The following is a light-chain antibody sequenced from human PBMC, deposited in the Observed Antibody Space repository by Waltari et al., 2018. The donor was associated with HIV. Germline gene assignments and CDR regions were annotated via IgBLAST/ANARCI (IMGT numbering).Light chain of an antibody. J-gene: IGLJ3*02. CDR2: DVI. V-gene: IGLV2-11*01. Sequence: QSALTQPRSVSGSPGQSVTIPCTGPRNDVGSSCFVSWYQQHPGKAPRLMIFDVISRPSGVPDRFSGSKSGSTASLTISGLQAEDEADYYCSSYAGSYIWVFGGGTKLTVL. CDR1: RNDVGSSCF. CDR3: SSYAGSYIWV.